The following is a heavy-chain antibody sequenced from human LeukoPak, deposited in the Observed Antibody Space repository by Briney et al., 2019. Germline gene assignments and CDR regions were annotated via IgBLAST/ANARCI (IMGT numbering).Heavy chain of an antibody. D-gene: IGHD2-15*01. CDR1: GFTFSKNW. V-gene: IGHV3-7*03. Sequence: GGSMRLSCAASGFTFSKNWMTWVRQAPGKGREWVASVKKVASEKYYVDSVKDRFTIPRDNAKNSLYLQTSSLKIEDTAVHYRARDADSSSKGHFDYWGQGTLVTVSS. J-gene: IGHJ4*02. CDR2: VKKVASEK. CDR3: ARDADSSSKGHFDY.